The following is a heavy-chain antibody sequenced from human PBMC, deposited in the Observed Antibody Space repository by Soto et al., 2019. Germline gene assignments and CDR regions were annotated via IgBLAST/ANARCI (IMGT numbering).Heavy chain of an antibody. CDR3: ARSYYDFWSRTVYYYYGMDV. CDR2: ISSSSSTI. V-gene: IGHV3-48*02. J-gene: IGHJ6*02. D-gene: IGHD3-3*01. Sequence: EVQLVESGGGLVQPGGSLRLSCAASGFTFSSYSMNWVRQAPGKGLEWVSYISSSSSTIYYADSVKGRFTISRDNAKNTLYLQMNSLRDEDTAVYYCARSYYDFWSRTVYYYYGMDVWGQGTTVTVSS. CDR1: GFTFSSYS.